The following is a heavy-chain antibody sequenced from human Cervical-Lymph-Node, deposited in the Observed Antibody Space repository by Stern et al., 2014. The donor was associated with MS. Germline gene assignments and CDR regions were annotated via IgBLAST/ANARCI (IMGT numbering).Heavy chain of an antibody. V-gene: IGHV3-30*03. D-gene: IGHD5-18*01. CDR1: GFTLTNNW. Sequence: VQLVESGGGLVQPGGSLRLSCAVSGFTLTNNWMHWVRQAPGKGLEWVAVISYDGSNTHYGVSVKGRFTISRDNSKNMLFLHMNSLSAEDTAVYYCVTGRGYMSGQPDFDYWGQGALVTVTS. J-gene: IGHJ4*02. CDR2: ISYDGSNT. CDR3: VTGRGYMSGQPDFDY.